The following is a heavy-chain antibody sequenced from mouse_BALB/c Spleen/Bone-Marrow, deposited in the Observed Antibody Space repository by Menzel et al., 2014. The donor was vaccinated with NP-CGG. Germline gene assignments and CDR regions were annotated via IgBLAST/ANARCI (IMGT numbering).Heavy chain of an antibody. J-gene: IGHJ4*01. V-gene: IGHV5-17*02. CDR2: ISSGSSTI. D-gene: IGHD2-2*01. CDR1: GFTFSYFG. CDR3: ARRTAVTGPMDY. Sequence: EVQGVESGGGLVQPGGSRKLSCAASGFTFSYFGMHWVRQGPEKGLEWVAYISSGSSTIYYADTVKGRFTISRDNPKNTLFLQMTSLRSEDTAMYYCARRTAVTGPMDYWGQGTSVTVSS.